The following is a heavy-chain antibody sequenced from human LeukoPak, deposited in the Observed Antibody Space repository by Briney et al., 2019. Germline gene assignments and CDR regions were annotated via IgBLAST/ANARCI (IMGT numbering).Heavy chain of an antibody. CDR1: GFTFSSYG. CDR2: IWYDGSNK. V-gene: IGHV3-33*01. J-gene: IGHJ3*02. Sequence: GGSLRLSCAASGFTFSSYGMHWVRQAPGKGLERVAVIWYDGSNKYYADSVKGRFTISRDNSKNTLYLQMNSLRAEDTAVYYCARDQYCSSTSCYVRAFDIWGQGTMVTVSS. CDR3: ARDQYCSSTSCYVRAFDI. D-gene: IGHD2-2*01.